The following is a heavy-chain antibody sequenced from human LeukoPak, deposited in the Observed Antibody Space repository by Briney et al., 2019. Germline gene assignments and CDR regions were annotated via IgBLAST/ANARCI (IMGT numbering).Heavy chain of an antibody. CDR3: TRHYDDYVWGSYRYGYDY. Sequence: PGGSLRLSCAASGFTFSGSAMHWVRQASGKGLEWVGRIRSKANGYATAYAASVKGRFTISRDDSKNTAYLQMNSLKTEDTAVYYWTRHYDDYVWGSYRYGYDYWGQGTLVTVSS. CDR2: IRSKANGYAT. V-gene: IGHV3-73*01. D-gene: IGHD3-16*02. CDR1: GFTFSGSA. J-gene: IGHJ4*02.